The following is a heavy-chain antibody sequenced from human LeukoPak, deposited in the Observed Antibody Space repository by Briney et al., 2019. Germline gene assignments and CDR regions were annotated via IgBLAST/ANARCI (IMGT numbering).Heavy chain of an antibody. J-gene: IGHJ6*01. Sequence: SETLSLTCTVSGNSINIYSWNWIRQSPEKGLEWIAYMYYSGTTNYNPSLENRAAISLDLSRHQFSLRLSSVTAADTAVYFCATTDKNRYYINVWGPGTTVVVSS. CDR1: GNSINIYS. V-gene: IGHV4-59*12. CDR2: MYYSGTT. CDR3: ATTDKNRYYINV. D-gene: IGHD2-21*01.